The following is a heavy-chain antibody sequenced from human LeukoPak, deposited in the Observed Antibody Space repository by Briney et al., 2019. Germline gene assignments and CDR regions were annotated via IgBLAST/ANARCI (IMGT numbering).Heavy chain of an antibody. Sequence: GGSLRLSCAASGFTFSSYWMSWVRQAPGKGLEWVANIKQDGSEKYYVDSVKGRFTISRDNAKNPLYLQMNSLRAEDTAVYYCARDRDSMTTVTKLDYWGQGTLVTVSS. D-gene: IGHD4-17*01. CDR2: IKQDGSEK. CDR1: GFTFSSYW. CDR3: ARDRDSMTTVTKLDY. V-gene: IGHV3-7*01. J-gene: IGHJ4*02.